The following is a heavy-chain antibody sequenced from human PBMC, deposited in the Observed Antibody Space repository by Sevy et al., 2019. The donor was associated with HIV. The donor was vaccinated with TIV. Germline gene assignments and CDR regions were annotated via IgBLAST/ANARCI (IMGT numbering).Heavy chain of an antibody. V-gene: IGHV4-38-2*01. CDR3: AGHAGGKSGYYYFYMDV. CDR2: IHHSGST. Sequence: SETLSLTCAVSGYSISRGYYWGWIRQPPGKGLEWIGTIHHSGSTYYNPSLKSRVTISLDMSKNQFSLKLGSVTAADTAVYYCAGHAGGKSGYYYFYMDVWGKGTTVTVSS. J-gene: IGHJ6*03. D-gene: IGHD2-15*01. CDR1: GYSISRGYY.